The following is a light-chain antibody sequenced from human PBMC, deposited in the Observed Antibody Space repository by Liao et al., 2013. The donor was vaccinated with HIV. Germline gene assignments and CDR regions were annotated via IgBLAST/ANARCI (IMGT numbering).Light chain of an antibody. J-gene: IGLJ2*01. CDR2: YDS. V-gene: IGLV3-21*04. Sequence: YVLTQAPSVSVAPGQTARITCGGNNIGSKSVHWYQQKPGQAPVLVIYYDSDRPSGIPERFSGSNSGNTATLTISRVEAGDEADYYCQVWDSSSDVVFGGGTKLTVL. CDR1: NIGSKS. CDR3: QVWDSSSDVV.